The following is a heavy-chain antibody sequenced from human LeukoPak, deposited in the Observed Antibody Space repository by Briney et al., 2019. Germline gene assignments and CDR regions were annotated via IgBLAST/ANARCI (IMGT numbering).Heavy chain of an antibody. CDR1: GGSFSGYY. D-gene: IGHD3-10*01. CDR3: ARWRYYYGSGSGLDY. Sequence: PSETLSLTCAVYGGSFSGYYWGWIRQPPGKGLEWIGEINHSGSTNYNPSLKSRVTISVDTSKNQFSLKLSSVTAADTAAYYCARWRYYYGSGSGLDYWGQGTLVTVSS. V-gene: IGHV4-34*01. CDR2: INHSGST. J-gene: IGHJ4*02.